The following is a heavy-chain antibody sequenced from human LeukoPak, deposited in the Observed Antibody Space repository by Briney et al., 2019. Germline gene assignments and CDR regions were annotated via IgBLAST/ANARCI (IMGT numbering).Heavy chain of an antibody. J-gene: IGHJ4*02. V-gene: IGHV4-34*01. Sequence: SETLSLTCAVYGGSFSGYYWSWIRQPPGKGLEWIGEINHSGSTNYNPSLKSRVTISVDTSKNQFSLKLSSVTAADTAVYYCARGRSWYSSSWFFDYWGQGTLVTVSS. CDR3: ARGRSWYSSSWFFDY. CDR1: GGSFSGYY. D-gene: IGHD6-13*01. CDR2: INHSGST.